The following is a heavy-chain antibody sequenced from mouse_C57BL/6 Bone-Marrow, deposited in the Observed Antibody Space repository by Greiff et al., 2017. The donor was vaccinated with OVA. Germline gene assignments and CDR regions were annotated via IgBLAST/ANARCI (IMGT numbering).Heavy chain of an antibody. CDR3: ARDTTVVATYFDY. Sequence: QVQLQQPGAELVKPGASVKMSCKASGYTFTSYWITWAKQRPGQGLEWIGDIYPGSGSTNYNEKFKSKATLTVDTSSSTAYMQLSSLTSEDSAVYYCARDTTVVATYFDYWGKGTTLTVSS. J-gene: IGHJ2*01. CDR1: GYTFTSYW. CDR2: IYPGSGST. V-gene: IGHV1-55*01. D-gene: IGHD1-1*01.